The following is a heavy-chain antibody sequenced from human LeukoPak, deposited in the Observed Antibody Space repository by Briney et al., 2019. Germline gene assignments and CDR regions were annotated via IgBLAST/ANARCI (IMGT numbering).Heavy chain of an antibody. CDR3: ARAQSYYYTSGSYPYDAFDI. Sequence: GESLKISCKGSGYSFTSYWIGWVRQVPGKGLEWMGIIYPGDSYTRYSPSFQGQVTTSADKSISTAYLQWSSLKASDTAMYYCARAQSYYYTSGSYPYDAFDIWGQGTMVTVSS. J-gene: IGHJ3*02. CDR2: IYPGDSYT. V-gene: IGHV5-51*01. D-gene: IGHD3-10*01. CDR1: GYSFTSYW.